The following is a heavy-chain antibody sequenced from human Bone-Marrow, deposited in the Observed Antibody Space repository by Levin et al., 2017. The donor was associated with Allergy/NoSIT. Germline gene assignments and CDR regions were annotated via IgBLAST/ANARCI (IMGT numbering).Heavy chain of an antibody. CDR2: IYYSGST. V-gene: IGHV4-30-2*01. D-gene: IGHD2/OR15-2a*01. J-gene: IGHJ5*02. CDR3: AREYSNGRGNWFDP. CDR1: GASISSGGYS. Sequence: SETLSLTCAISGASISSGGYSWSWIRQTPGQGLEWIGHIYYSGSTYYNPSLKSRVIISVDRSKNQFSLTLPSVTAADTAVYYCAREYSNGRGNWFDPWGQGTLVSVSS.